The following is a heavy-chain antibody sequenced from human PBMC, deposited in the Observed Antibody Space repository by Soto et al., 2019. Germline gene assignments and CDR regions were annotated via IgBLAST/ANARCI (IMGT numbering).Heavy chain of an antibody. CDR2: INTFHGNT. CDR3: ARDPHLSSWRKIDS. Sequence: ASVKVSCKASGYTFTHQGISWVRQAPGQGLEWVGWINTFHGNTDYAQKFRGRVTMTTDTSTSTAYMGLRSLRADDTAVYYCARDPHLSSWRKIDSWGQGTLVTVSS. J-gene: IGHJ4*02. D-gene: IGHD6-13*01. CDR1: GYTFTHQG. V-gene: IGHV1-18*01.